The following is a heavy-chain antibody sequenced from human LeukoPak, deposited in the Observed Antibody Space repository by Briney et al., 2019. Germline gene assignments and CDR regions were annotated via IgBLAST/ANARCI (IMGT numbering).Heavy chain of an antibody. J-gene: IGHJ4*02. Sequence: GGSLRLSCAASGFTFSSYAMSWVRQAPGKGLEWVSAISGSGGSTYYADSVKGRFTISRDNSKNTLYLQMNSLRAEDTAVYYCAKDGARVYYDSSGFDYWGQGTLVTVSS. D-gene: IGHD3-22*01. V-gene: IGHV3-23*01. CDR1: GFTFSSYA. CDR2: ISGSGGST. CDR3: AKDGARVYYDSSGFDY.